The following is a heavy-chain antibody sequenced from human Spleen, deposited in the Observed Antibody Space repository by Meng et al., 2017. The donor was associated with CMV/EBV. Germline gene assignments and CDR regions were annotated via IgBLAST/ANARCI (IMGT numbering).Heavy chain of an antibody. Sequence: SVKVSCKASGGTFSSYAISWVRQAPGQGLEWMGGIIPALGITNYAQKFQGRVTITADKSTTTAYTELSSLRSEDTAMYYCAREEPPRAAATYYGMDVWGQGTTVTVSS. V-gene: IGHV1-69*10. D-gene: IGHD1-14*01. CDR2: IIPALGIT. CDR1: GGTFSSYA. CDR3: AREEPPRAAATYYGMDV. J-gene: IGHJ6*02.